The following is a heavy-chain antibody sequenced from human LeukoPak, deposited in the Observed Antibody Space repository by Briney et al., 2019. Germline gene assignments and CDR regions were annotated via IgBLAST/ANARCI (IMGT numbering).Heavy chain of an antibody. Sequence: GGSLRLSCAASGFTFSHSYMHWVRQAPGKGLVWVSRTDIDGGTGYADSVKGRFTISRDNAKNTVELQMNDLRAEDTALYYCARDMNYNLDFWGQGTLVTVSS. V-gene: IGHV3-74*01. D-gene: IGHD1-1*01. J-gene: IGHJ4*02. CDR2: TDIDGGT. CDR1: GFTFSHSY. CDR3: ARDMNYNLDF.